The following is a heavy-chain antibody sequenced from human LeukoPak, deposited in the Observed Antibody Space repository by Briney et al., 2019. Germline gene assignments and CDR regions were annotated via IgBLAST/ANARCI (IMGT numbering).Heavy chain of an antibody. CDR2: IHYSGST. D-gene: IGHD3-10*01. Sequence: SETLSLTCTVSGGSISSHYWSWIRQPPGKGLEWIGYIHYSGSTNYNPSLKSRVTISVDTSKNQFSLKLSSVTAADTAVYYCARSPYGSGSFDYWGQGTLVTVSS. CDR3: ARSPYGSGSFDY. J-gene: IGHJ4*02. CDR1: GGSISSHY. V-gene: IGHV4-59*11.